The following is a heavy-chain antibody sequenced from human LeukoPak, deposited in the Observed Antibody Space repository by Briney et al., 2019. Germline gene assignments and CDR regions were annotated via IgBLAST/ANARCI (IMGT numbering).Heavy chain of an antibody. CDR3: ASGAGWLIDY. CDR1: GGHIDSFF. D-gene: IGHD6-19*01. J-gene: IGHJ4*02. CDR2: IDNNGST. V-gene: IGHV4-4*08. Sequence: PSETLSLTCTVSGGHIDSFFWNWIRQPPGKGLEWIGYIDNNGSTKYSPSLKSRITMSRDTSKKQFSLKLTSVTAADTAMYYCASGAGWLIDYWGQGTLVSVSS.